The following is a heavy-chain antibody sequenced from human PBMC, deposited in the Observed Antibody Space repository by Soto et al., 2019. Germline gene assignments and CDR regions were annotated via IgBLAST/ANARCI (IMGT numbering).Heavy chain of an antibody. CDR1: GFMFSRYA. J-gene: IGHJ4*02. V-gene: IGHV3-30*04. D-gene: IGHD3-10*01. CDR3: VRSRSGAVPDSFAY. CDR2: ISKDGSVI. Sequence: QVQLVESGGGVVPPGRSLRLSCADSGFMFSRYAMHWVRQAPGKGLEWVAVISKDGSVIYYADSVKGRFTISRDKSKNMVYLQLNSLRDEDTAVFYCVRSRSGAVPDSFAYWGQGTLVTVAS.